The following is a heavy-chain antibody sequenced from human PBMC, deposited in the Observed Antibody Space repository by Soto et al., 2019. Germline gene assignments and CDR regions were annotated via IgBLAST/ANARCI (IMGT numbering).Heavy chain of an antibody. D-gene: IGHD3-9*01. V-gene: IGHV4-59*01. J-gene: IGHJ6*02. CDR2: IYYSGST. CDR1: GGSISSYY. Sequence: SETLSLTCTVSGGSISSYYWSWIRQPPGKGLEWIGYIYYSGSTNYNPSLKSRVTISVDTSKNQFSLKLISVTAADTAVYYCAGGGDILPAPYYYYGMDVCGQGTTVTVSS. CDR3: AGGGDILPAPYYYYGMDV.